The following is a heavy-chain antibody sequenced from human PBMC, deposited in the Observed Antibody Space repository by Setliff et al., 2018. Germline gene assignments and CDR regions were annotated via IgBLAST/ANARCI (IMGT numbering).Heavy chain of an antibody. CDR1: SSG. CDR2: ISGFNGVA. V-gene: IGHV1-18*01. J-gene: IGHJ3*02. Sequence: SSGISWVRQAPGQGLEWMGWISGFNGVAKYAQNFQDRVTMATDTSTNMAYMELRSLRSDDTAIYFCALTTLSLCSGGNCPNALDIWGQGTLVTVSS. CDR3: ALTTLSLCSGGNCPNALDI. D-gene: IGHD2-15*01.